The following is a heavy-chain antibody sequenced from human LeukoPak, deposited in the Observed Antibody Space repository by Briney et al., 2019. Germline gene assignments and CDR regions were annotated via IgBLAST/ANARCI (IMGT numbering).Heavy chain of an antibody. D-gene: IGHD3-22*01. CDR1: GGSISTSNYY. CDR3: ARHTYYYDSSGYYGLNPFDY. Sequence: PSETLSLTCTVSGGSISTSNYYWGWIRQPPGKGLEWIGNIFYSGSTYYGPSLKSRLTISLDTSRNQFSLKLNSVTAADTAVYYCARHTYYYDSSGYYGLNPFDYWGQGTLVTVSS. CDR2: IFYSGST. V-gene: IGHV4-39*07. J-gene: IGHJ4*02.